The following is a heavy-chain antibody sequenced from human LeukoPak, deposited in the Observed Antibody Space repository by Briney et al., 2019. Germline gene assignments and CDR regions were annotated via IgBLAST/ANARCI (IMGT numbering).Heavy chain of an antibody. Sequence: GRSLRLSCAASGFTFSSYAMHWVRQAPGKGLEWVAVISYDGSNKYYADSVKGRFTISRDNSKNTLYLQMNSLRAEDTAVYYCARDVCSGGGCYADYWGQGTLVTVSS. V-gene: IGHV3-30-3*01. CDR2: ISYDGSNK. D-gene: IGHD2-15*01. CDR3: ARDVCSGGGCYADY. J-gene: IGHJ4*02. CDR1: GFTFSSYA.